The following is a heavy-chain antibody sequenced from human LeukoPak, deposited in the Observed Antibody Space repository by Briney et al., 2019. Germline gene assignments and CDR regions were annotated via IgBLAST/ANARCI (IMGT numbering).Heavy chain of an antibody. V-gene: IGHV1-2*06. Sequence: VASVKVSCKASGYTFTAYYMHWVRQAPGQGLEWVGRINPNSGGTNDAQKFQGRVTMTRDTSISTAYMELSRLRSDDTAVYYCARTNGYSPTSSDYWGQGTLVTVSS. CDR2: INPNSGGT. CDR1: GYTFTAYY. D-gene: IGHD5-24*01. CDR3: ARTNGYSPTSSDY. J-gene: IGHJ4*02.